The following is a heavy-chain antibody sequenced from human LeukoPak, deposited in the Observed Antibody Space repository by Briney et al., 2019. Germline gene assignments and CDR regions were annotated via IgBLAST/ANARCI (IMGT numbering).Heavy chain of an antibody. Sequence: GGSLRLSCAASGFTFSNAWMSWVRQAPGKGLEWVSGISGSGGTTYFADSVKGRFTISRDNSKNTLYLQMNSLRAEDTALYYCARSSGSYYVYWGQGTLVTVSS. J-gene: IGHJ4*02. V-gene: IGHV3-23*01. D-gene: IGHD3-10*01. CDR1: GFTFSNAW. CDR2: ISGSGGTT. CDR3: ARSSGSYYVY.